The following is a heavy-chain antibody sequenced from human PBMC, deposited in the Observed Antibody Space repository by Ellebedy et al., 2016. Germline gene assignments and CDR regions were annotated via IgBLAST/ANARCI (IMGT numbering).Heavy chain of an antibody. CDR2: INGDGSST. Sequence: GGSLRLXCAASGFTFSTYTMNWVRQVPGKGLVWVSRINGDGSSTKYADSVKGRFTVSRDNAKNTLYLEMNSLSAEDTAIYYCTRAIAMAAADYWGQGALVTVSS. J-gene: IGHJ4*02. D-gene: IGHD6-19*01. CDR3: TRAIAMAAADY. CDR1: GFTFSTYT. V-gene: IGHV3-74*01.